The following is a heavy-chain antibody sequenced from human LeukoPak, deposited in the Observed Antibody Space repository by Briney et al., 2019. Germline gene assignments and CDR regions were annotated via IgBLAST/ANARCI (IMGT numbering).Heavy chain of an antibody. CDR2: IRSNSDGGTI. CDR3: ATDFYDST. Sequence: AGGSLRLSCAASGFTFSNYAMSWVRQAPGKGLEWVGRIRSNSDGGTIDYAAPVKGRFTLSRDDSKTTLYLQMNSLQTEDTAVYYCATDFYDSTWGQGTLVTVSS. J-gene: IGHJ5*02. D-gene: IGHD3-22*01. V-gene: IGHV3-15*01. CDR1: GFTFSNYA.